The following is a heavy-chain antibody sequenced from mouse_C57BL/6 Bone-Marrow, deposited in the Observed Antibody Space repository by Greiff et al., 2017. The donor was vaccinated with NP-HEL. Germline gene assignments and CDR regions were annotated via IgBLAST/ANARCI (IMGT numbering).Heavy chain of an antibody. V-gene: IGHV1-14*01. J-gene: IGHJ4*01. CDR3: ARRLITTVVVPDYYAMDY. D-gene: IGHD1-1*01. Sequence: EVQLQQSGPELVKPGASVKMSCKASGYTFTSYVMHWVKQKPGQGLEWIGYIYPYNDGTKYNEKFKGKATLTSDKSSSTAYMELSSLTSEDSAVYYCARRLITTVVVPDYYAMDYWGQGTSVTVSS. CDR2: IYPYNDGT. CDR1: GYTFTSYV.